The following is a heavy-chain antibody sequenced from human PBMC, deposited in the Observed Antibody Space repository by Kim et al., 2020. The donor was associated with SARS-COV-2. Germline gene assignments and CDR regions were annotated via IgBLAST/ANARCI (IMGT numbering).Heavy chain of an antibody. J-gene: IGHJ4*02. Sequence: GGSLRLSCAASGFAFGTYGISWVRRAPGKGLEWVSSISGSGGATYYADSVKGRFTISRDNSKNTLYLQMDSLRAEDTALYYCAKKAVTSGYYPFDHWGQGTLVTVSS. CDR3: AKKAVTSGYYPFDH. CDR2: ISGSGGAT. D-gene: IGHD3-22*01. CDR1: GFAFGTYG. V-gene: IGHV3-23*01.